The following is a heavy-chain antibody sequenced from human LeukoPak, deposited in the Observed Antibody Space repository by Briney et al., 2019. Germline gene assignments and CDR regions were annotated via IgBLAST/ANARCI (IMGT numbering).Heavy chain of an antibody. Sequence: GGSLRLSCATSGFTFSSYSMTWVRQAPGKGLDWVSSINSYSSDIYYADSVKGRFTISRDNSKNTLYLQMNSLRAEDTAVYYCAKTNYYDSSGYSRAYFDYWGQGTLVTVSS. J-gene: IGHJ4*02. CDR2: INSYSSDI. D-gene: IGHD3-22*01. CDR1: GFTFSSYS. V-gene: IGHV3-21*01. CDR3: AKTNYYDSSGYSRAYFDY.